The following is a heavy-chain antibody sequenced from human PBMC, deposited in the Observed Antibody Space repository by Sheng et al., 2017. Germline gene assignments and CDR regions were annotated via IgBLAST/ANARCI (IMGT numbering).Heavy chain of an antibody. V-gene: IGHV4-61*09. CDR2: ISTSGST. J-gene: IGHJ6*03. Sequence: QVQLQESGPGLVKPSQTLSLTCTVSGGSISSGSYYWSWIRQPAGKGLEWIGHISTSGSTNYIPSLKSRVTVSLDTSKNQFSLKLSSVTAADTAVYYCARDSRDYSYYYYMDVWGKGTTVTVSS. CDR1: GGSISSGSYY. CDR3: ARDSRDYSYYYYMDV.